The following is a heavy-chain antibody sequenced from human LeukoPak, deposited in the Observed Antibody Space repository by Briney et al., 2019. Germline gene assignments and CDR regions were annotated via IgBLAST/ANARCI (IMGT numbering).Heavy chain of an antibody. CDR2: TYYRSRWFT. CDR3: ARAGLWGEFGY. D-gene: IGHD7-27*01. Sequence: SQTLSLTRAISGDSVSSNSGSWNWIRQSPSSGLEWLGRTYYRSRWFTDYALSVKSRITINPDTSKNHFSLQLNSVTPEDTAVYYCARAGLWGEFGYWGQASLVTVSS. J-gene: IGHJ4*02. V-gene: IGHV6-1*01. CDR1: GDSVSSNSGS.